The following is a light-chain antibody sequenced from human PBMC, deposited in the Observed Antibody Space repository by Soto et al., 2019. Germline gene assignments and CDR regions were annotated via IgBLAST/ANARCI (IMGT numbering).Light chain of an antibody. CDR2: GAS. J-gene: IGKJ1*01. CDR1: QDISTH. Sequence: DIQLTQSPSFLSASVGDRVTITCRASQDISTHLTWCQQKPGKAPELLIYGASTLQSGVPSRFSGSGSGTEFTLTISSLQPEDFATYFCLQLNSFPPTFGQGTKVEIK. V-gene: IGKV1-9*01. CDR3: LQLNSFPPT.